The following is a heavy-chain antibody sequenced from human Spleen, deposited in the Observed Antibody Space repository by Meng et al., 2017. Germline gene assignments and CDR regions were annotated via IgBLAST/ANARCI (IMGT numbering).Heavy chain of an antibody. CDR1: GYSFITYW. J-gene: IGHJ3*02. CDR3: AKYISGSYYWDAFDI. CDR2: IHPRDSDT. V-gene: IGHV5-51*01. D-gene: IGHD3-10*01. Sequence: GESLKISCEGSGYSFITYWIGWVRQMPGKGLEWMGMIHPRDSDTGYSPSFRGQVTISVDKSINTAYLQWRSLKASDTAMYYCAKYISGSYYWDAFDIWGQGTMVTVSS.